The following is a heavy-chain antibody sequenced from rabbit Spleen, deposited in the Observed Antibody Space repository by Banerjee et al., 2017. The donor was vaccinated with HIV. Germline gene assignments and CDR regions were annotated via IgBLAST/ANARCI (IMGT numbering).Heavy chain of an antibody. CDR2: IYAGSSSNT. V-gene: IGHV1S40*01. D-gene: IGHD1-1*01. J-gene: IGHJ6*01. Sequence: SLEESGGGLVKPGASLTLTCKASGFSFNSGYDMCWVRQAPGKGLEWIACIYAGSSSNTVSATWAKGRFTISKTSSTTVTLQMTSLTAADTATYFCARDTATSFSTYGMDLWGPGTLVTVS. CDR1: GFSFNSGYD. CDR3: ARDTATSFSTYGMDL.